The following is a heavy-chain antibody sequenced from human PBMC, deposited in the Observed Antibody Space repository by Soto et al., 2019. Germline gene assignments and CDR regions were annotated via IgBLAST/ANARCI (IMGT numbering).Heavy chain of an antibody. J-gene: IGHJ4*02. D-gene: IGHD2-15*01. CDR3: ARCGGSCYFDY. V-gene: IGHV1-69*02. CDR1: GGTFSSYT. Sequence: QVQLVQSGAEVKKPGSSVKVSCKASGGTFSSYTISWVRQAPGQGLEWMGRIIPILGIANYAQKFQGRVTITAYKSTSTAYMELSSLRSEDTAVYYCARCGGSCYFDYWGQGTLVTVSS. CDR2: IIPILGIA.